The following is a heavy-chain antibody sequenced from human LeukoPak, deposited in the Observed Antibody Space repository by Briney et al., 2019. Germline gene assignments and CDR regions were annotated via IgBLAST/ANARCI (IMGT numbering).Heavy chain of an antibody. CDR3: AKDPNGDYVGAFDM. CDR2: TSGSGHNT. V-gene: IGHV3-23*01. Sequence: GGSLRLSCATSGFTFNSYAITWIRQAPGKGLEWVSSTSGSGHNTYYADSVQGRFTISRDNSKNTLFLQMNSLRADDTAVYHCAKDPNGDYVGAFDMWGQGTMVTVSS. J-gene: IGHJ3*02. D-gene: IGHD4-17*01. CDR1: GFTFNSYA.